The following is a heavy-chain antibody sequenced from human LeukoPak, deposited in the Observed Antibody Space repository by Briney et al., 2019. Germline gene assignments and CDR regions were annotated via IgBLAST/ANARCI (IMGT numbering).Heavy chain of an antibody. J-gene: IGHJ4*02. Sequence: GGSLRLSCAASGFIFSDYYMTWNRQAPGKGLEWLSYISSSGSTIYYADSVKGRFTISRDNAKNSLYLQMNSLRAEDTAVYYCARDQRYSYGYDNWGQGTLVTVSS. CDR3: ARDQRYSYGYDN. V-gene: IGHV3-11*01. CDR1: GFIFSDYY. D-gene: IGHD5-18*01. CDR2: ISSSGSTI.